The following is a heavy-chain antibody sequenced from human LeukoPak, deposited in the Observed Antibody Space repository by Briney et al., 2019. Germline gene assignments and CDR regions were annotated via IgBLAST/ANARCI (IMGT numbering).Heavy chain of an antibody. CDR1: GFTFSSYW. J-gene: IGHJ6*03. Sequence: GSLRLSCAASGFTFSSYWMSWIRQPPGKGLEWIGYIYYSGSTNYNPSLKSRVTISVDTSKNQFSLKLSSVTAADTAVYYCARGGIAARRPTIYYYYYYMDVWGKGTTVTVSS. V-gene: IGHV4-59*01. D-gene: IGHD6-6*01. CDR2: IYYSGST. CDR3: ARGGIAARRPTIYYYYYYMDV.